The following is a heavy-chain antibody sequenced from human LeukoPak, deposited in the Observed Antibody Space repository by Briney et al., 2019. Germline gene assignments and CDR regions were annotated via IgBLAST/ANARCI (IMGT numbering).Heavy chain of an antibody. CDR3: ATPYSGGYHGLDI. D-gene: IGHD1-26*01. CDR2: IYYSGST. J-gene: IGHJ3*02. Sequence: PSETLSLTCTVSGGSISSNKYYWGWIRQPPGKGLKWIGSIYYSGSTYYNPSLKSRVTISVDTSKNQFSLKLSSVTAADTAVYYCATPYSGGYHGLDIWGQGTMVTVSS. CDR1: GGSISSNKYY. V-gene: IGHV4-39*01.